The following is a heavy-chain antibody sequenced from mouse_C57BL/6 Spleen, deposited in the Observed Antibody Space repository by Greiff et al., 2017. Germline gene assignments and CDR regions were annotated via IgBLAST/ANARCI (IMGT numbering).Heavy chain of an antibody. CDR2: IYPGDGDT. J-gene: IGHJ2*01. V-gene: IGHV1-82*01. Sequence: QVQLQQSGPELVKPGASVKISCKASGYAFSSSWMNWVKQRPGKGLEWIGRIYPGDGDTNYNGKFKGKATLTADKSSSTAYMQLSSLTSEDSAVYCCAPLITTVVATPFDYWGQGTTLTVSS. CDR3: APLITTVVATPFDY. CDR1: GYAFSSSW. D-gene: IGHD1-1*01.